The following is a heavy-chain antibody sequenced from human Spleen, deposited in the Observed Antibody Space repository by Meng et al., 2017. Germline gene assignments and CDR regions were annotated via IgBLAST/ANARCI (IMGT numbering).Heavy chain of an antibody. J-gene: IGHJ4*02. D-gene: IGHD2-21*01. V-gene: IGHV3-74*01. CDR2: MNEDGTTI. Sequence: EVQLLESGGGLVQPGGSLKLSCVASGFIFNTYGMNWVRQAPGKGLVWVSRMNEDGTTINYADSVQGRFTISRDSARNTLYLQMNTLRVEDTAIYYCVRDFGGNSDYWGQGTLVTVSS. CDR3: VRDFGGNSDY. CDR1: GFIFNTYG.